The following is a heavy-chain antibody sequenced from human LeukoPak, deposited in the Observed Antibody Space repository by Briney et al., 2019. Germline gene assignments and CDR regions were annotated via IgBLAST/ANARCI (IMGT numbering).Heavy chain of an antibody. V-gene: IGHV4-61*01. Sequence: SQTLSLTCTVSGGSISSGSYYWSWIRQPPGKGLEWIGYIYYSGSTNYNPSLKSRVTISVGTSKNQFSLKLSSVTAADTAVYYCARRAAAGREYFQHWGQGTLVTVSS. J-gene: IGHJ1*01. CDR3: ARRAAAGREYFQH. CDR1: GGSISSGSYY. CDR2: IYYSGST. D-gene: IGHD6-13*01.